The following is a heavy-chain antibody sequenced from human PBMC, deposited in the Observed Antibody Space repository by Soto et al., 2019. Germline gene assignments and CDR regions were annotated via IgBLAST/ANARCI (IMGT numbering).Heavy chain of an antibody. D-gene: IGHD3-10*01. V-gene: IGHV4-34*01. CDR2: INHSGST. J-gene: IGHJ6*02. Sequence: TSETLSLTCAVYGGSFSGYYWSWIRQPPGKGLEWIGEINHSGSTNYNPSLKSRVTISVDTSKNQFSLKLSSVTAADTAVYYCARGPRGTMVRGVITHYYGMDVWGQGTTLTVSS. CDR3: ARGPRGTMVRGVITHYYGMDV. CDR1: GGSFSGYY.